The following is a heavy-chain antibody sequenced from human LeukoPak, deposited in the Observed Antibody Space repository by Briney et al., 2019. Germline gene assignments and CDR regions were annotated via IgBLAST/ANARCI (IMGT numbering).Heavy chain of an antibody. Sequence: GGSLRLSCAASGFTFSSYAMHWVRQAPGKGLEWVAAISYDGSNKYYADSVKGRFTISRDNSKNTLYLQMNSLRAEDTAVYYCARVSSYLVAAIDYFDYWGQGTLVTVSS. V-gene: IGHV3-30*04. CDR2: ISYDGSNK. J-gene: IGHJ4*02. D-gene: IGHD2-15*01. CDR3: ARVSSYLVAAIDYFDY. CDR1: GFTFSSYA.